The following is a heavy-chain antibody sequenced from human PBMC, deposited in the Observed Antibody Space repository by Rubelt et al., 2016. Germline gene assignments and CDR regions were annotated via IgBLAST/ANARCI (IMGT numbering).Heavy chain of an antibody. CDR2: IYYSGST. D-gene: IGHD5-12*01. CDR3: ARDRASGSLTAWFDP. Sequence: ESGPGLVKPSQTLSLTCTVSGGSISSGGYYWSWIRQHPGKGLEWIGYIYYSGSTYYNPSLKSRVTISVDTSKNQFSLGLTSVTAADTAVYYCARDRASGSLTAWFDPWGQGTLVTVSS. J-gene: IGHJ5*02. V-gene: IGHV4-31*03. CDR1: GGSISSGGYY.